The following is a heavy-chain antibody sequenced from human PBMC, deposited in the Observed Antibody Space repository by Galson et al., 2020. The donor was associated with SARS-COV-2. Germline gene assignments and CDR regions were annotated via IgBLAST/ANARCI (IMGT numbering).Heavy chain of an antibody. V-gene: IGHV3-48*02. CDR1: GFTFSSYS. J-gene: IGHJ6*02. Sequence: TGGSLRLSCAASGFTFSSYSMNWVRQAPGKGLEWVSYISSSSSTIYYADSVKGRFTISRDNAKNSLYLQMNSLRDEDTAVYYCARMGYCSSTSCYYYYYGMDVWGQGTTVTVSS. CDR2: ISSSSSTI. D-gene: IGHD2-2*01. CDR3: ARMGYCSSTSCYYYYYGMDV.